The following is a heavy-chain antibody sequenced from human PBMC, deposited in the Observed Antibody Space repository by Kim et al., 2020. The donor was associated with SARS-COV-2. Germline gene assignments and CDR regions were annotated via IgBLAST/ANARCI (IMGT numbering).Heavy chain of an antibody. CDR3: AKGTNMGV. D-gene: IGHD1-1*01. J-gene: IGHJ6*02. CDR2: IKYDGSAE. V-gene: IGHV3-7*03. CDR1: GLTFKNYW. Sequence: GGSLRLSCAASGLTFKNYWMTWVRQAPGTGLEWVASIKYDGSAEFYVDSVRGRFTISRDNAKDSVYLQLSSLRAEDTAVYYCAKGTNMGVWGQGTTVTVSS.